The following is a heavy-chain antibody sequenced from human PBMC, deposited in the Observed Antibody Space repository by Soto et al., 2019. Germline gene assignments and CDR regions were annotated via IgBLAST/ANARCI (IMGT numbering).Heavy chain of an antibody. V-gene: IGHV3-30*02. CDR1: GFTFSSYG. Sequence: PGGSLRLSCAASGFTFSSYGMHWVRQAPGKGLEWVAVIWCDGSNKYYADSVKGRFTISRDNSKNTVYLQMNSLRVEDTAVYYCAKEESSCYGYYGMDVWGQGTLVTVSS. CDR2: IWCDGSNK. CDR3: AKEESSCYGYYGMDV. J-gene: IGHJ6*02. D-gene: IGHD2-15*01.